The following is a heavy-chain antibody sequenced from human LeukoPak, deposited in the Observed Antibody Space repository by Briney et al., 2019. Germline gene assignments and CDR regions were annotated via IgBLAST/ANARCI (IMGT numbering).Heavy chain of an antibody. CDR2: IGTIGDT. V-gene: IGHV3-13*01. CDR1: GFTFSTYD. Sequence: PGGSLRLSCAASGFTFSTYDMHWVPQATGKGLEWVSAIGTIGDTFYPGSVRGRFTISRDNAKMSLYLQMNNLRVGDTAVYYCARGYGFGCYYEFDYWGQGALVTVSS. J-gene: IGHJ4*02. D-gene: IGHD3-10*01. CDR3: ARGYGFGCYYEFDY.